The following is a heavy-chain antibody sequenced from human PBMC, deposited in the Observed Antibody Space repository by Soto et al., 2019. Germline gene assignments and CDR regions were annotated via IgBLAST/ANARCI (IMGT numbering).Heavy chain of an antibody. V-gene: IGHV1-24*01. J-gene: IGHJ5*02. CDR1: GYTLTELS. CDR3: ATVACSGGSCYGNNWFDP. Sequence: ASVKVSCKVSGYTLTELSMHWVRQAPGKGLEWMGGFDPEDGETIYAQKFQGRVTTTEDTSTDTAYMELSSLRSEDTAVYYCATVACSGGSCYGNNWFDPWGQGTLVTVSS. D-gene: IGHD2-15*01. CDR2: FDPEDGET.